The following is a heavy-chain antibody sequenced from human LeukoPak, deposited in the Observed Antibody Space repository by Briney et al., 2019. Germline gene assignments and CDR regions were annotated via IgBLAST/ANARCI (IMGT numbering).Heavy chain of an antibody. J-gene: IGHJ4*02. CDR2: ISGSGDTT. CDR1: GFTFSSYA. D-gene: IGHD6-6*01. V-gene: IGHV3-23*01. CDR3: ATDFRPFDS. Sequence: GGSLRLSCTASGFTFSSYAMSWVRQAPGKGLEWVSTISGSGDTTYYVDSVRGRFTISRDNSKNTLFLQMNSLRAEDTAVYYCATDFRPFDSWGRGTLVTVSS.